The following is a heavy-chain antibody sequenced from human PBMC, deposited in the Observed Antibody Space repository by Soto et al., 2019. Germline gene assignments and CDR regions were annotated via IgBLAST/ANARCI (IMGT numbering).Heavy chain of an antibody. CDR3: ARDGKLELRHSYYYGMDV. Sequence: VKVSCKASGYTFTSYAISWVRQAPGQGLEWMGGIIPIFGTANYAQKFQGRVTITADESTSTAYMELSSLRSEDTAVYYCARDGKLELRHSYYYGMDVWGQGTTVTVSS. V-gene: IGHV1-69*13. J-gene: IGHJ6*02. D-gene: IGHD1-7*01. CDR2: IIPIFGTA. CDR1: GYTFTSYA.